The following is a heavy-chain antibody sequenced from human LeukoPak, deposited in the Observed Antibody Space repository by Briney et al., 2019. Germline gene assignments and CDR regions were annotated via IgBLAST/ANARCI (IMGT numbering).Heavy chain of an antibody. CDR3: ARGYSSSWYYFDY. J-gene: IGHJ4*02. CDR2: IYYSGST. Sequence: SETLFLTCTVSGGSISNYYWGWIRQPLGEGLEWIGSIYYSGSTYYNPSLKSRVTISVDTSKNQFSLKLSSVTAADTAVYYCARGYSSSWYYFDYWGQGTLVTVSS. D-gene: IGHD6-13*01. CDR1: GGSISNYY. V-gene: IGHV4-39*01.